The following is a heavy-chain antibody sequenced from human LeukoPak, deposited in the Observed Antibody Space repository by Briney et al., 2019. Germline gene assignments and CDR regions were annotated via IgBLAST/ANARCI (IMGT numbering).Heavy chain of an antibody. CDR3: ARERPINYYDSSGYGFDY. CDR2: ISPGGTDI. Sequence: PGGSLRLSCAVSGFTFSDSYMTWLRQAPGKGLESLSYISPGGTDISYADSVKGRFTISRDNAKNSLYLQMNSLRAEDTALYYCARERPINYYDSSGYGFDYWGQGTLVTVSS. V-gene: IGHV3-11*01. CDR1: GFTFSDSY. J-gene: IGHJ4*02. D-gene: IGHD3-22*01.